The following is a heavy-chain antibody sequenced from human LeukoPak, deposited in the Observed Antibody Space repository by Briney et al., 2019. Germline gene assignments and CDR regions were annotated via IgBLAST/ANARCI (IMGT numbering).Heavy chain of an antibody. CDR3: ARVVYYDNSGYAY. J-gene: IGHJ4*02. V-gene: IGHV3-21*01. Sequence: GGSLRLSCAASGFSFSSYGMNWVRQAPGKGLEWVSSISGTSSYIYYADAVKGRFTISRDNAKNSLYLQMNSPRAEDTAVYYCARVVYYDNSGYAYWGQGTLVTVSS. CDR2: ISGTSSYI. CDR1: GFSFSSYG. D-gene: IGHD3-22*01.